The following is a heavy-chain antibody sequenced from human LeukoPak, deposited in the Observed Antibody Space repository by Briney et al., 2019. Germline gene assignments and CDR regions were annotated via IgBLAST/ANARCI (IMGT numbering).Heavy chain of an antibody. Sequence: SETLSLTCAVYGGSFSGYCWSWIRQPAGKALEWIGHIYISGTTNYNPSLKSRVTISVDTSKNQFSLKLSSVTAADTAVYYCARQKVYGITEAGPAISYYYYYMDVWGKGTTVTISS. V-gene: IGHV4-59*10. CDR3: ARQKVYGITEAGPAISYYYYYMDV. D-gene: IGHD6-13*01. CDR1: GGSFSGYC. CDR2: IYISGTT. J-gene: IGHJ6*03.